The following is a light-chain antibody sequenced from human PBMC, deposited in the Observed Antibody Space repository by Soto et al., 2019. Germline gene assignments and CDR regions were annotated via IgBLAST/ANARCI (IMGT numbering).Light chain of an antibody. Sequence: QSVLTQPPSASGTPGQRVIVSCSGTYSNIGINDVHWYRQLSGSAPQILIYDTTERATGVPDRFSGSKSGTSASLAISGLQADDEADYHCAAWDDSLNGPIFGGGTKVTVL. J-gene: IGLJ2*01. CDR1: YSNIGIND. CDR2: DTT. CDR3: AAWDDSLNGPI. V-gene: IGLV1-44*01.